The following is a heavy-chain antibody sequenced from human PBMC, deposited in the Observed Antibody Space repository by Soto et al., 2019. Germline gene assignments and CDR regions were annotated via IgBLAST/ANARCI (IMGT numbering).Heavy chain of an antibody. CDR3: ARGLYTSGRYNWFDP. CDR2: INHSGST. Sequence: SETLSLTCAVYGGSFSGYYWSWIRQPPGKGLEWIGEINHSGSTSYNPSLKSRVTISVDTSKNQFSLKLSSVTAADTAVYYCARGLYTSGRYNWFDPWGQGILVTVS. J-gene: IGHJ5*02. D-gene: IGHD6-19*01. V-gene: IGHV4-34*01. CDR1: GGSFSGYY.